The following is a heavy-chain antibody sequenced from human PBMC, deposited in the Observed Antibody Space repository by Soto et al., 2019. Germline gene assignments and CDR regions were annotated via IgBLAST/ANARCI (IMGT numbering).Heavy chain of an antibody. D-gene: IGHD3-22*01. J-gene: IGHJ4*02. CDR1: GYTFTGYY. CDR3: ARFGFDSSGYNFDY. Sequence: GASVKVSCKASGYTFTGYYMHWVRQAPGQGLEWMGWINPNSGGTNYAQKFQGRVTMTRDTSISTAYMELSRLRSDDTAVYYCARFGFDSSGYNFDYWGQGTLVTVSS. CDR2: INPNSGGT. V-gene: IGHV1-2*02.